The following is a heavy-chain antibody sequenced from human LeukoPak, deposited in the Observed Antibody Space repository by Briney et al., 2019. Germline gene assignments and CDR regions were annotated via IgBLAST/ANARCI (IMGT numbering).Heavy chain of an antibody. CDR1: GFSFDDYA. V-gene: IGHV3-9*01. D-gene: IGHD6-19*01. CDR2: LNSNTGRI. CDR3: AEEGPYIAVAGIDY. J-gene: IGHJ4*02. Sequence: GGSLRLSCAASGFSFDDYATHWVRQAPGKGLEWVSGLNSNTGRIGYADSVKGRFTISRDNAKNSLYLQMNSLRAEDTALYYCAEEGPYIAVAGIDYWGQGTLVTVSS.